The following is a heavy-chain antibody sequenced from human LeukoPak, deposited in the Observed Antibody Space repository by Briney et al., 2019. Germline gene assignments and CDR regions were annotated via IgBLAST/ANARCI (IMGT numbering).Heavy chain of an antibody. V-gene: IGHV3-48*01. CDR3: ARVSGSSWYGHYFDY. Sequence: GGSLRLSCAASGFTFSSYSMNWVRQAPGKGLEWVSYISSSSSSTIYYADSVKGRFTISRDNAKNSLYLQMNSLRAEDTAVYYCARVSGSSWYGHYFDYWGQGTLVTVSS. CDR2: ISSSSSSTI. D-gene: IGHD6-13*01. CDR1: GFTFSSYS. J-gene: IGHJ4*02.